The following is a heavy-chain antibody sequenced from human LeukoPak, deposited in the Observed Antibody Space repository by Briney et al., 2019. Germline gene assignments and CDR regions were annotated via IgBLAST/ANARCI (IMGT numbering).Heavy chain of an antibody. V-gene: IGHV3-7*01. Sequence: GGSLRLSCAASGFTFNSYWMSWVRQAPGKGLEWVANIKQDGSQKYYVDSVKGRFTIPRDNAKNSLYLQMNSLRAEDTAVYYCASRRRMGSSTSCFDSWGQGTLVTVSS. D-gene: IGHD2-2*01. CDR3: ASRRRMGSSTSCFDS. CDR1: GFTFNSYW. CDR2: IKQDGSQK. J-gene: IGHJ4*02.